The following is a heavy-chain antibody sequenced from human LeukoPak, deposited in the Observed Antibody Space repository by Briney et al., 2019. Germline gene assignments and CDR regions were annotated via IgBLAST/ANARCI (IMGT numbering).Heavy chain of an antibody. CDR1: GGSISSYY. V-gene: IGHV4-59*01. D-gene: IGHD3-10*01. J-gene: IGHJ5*02. Sequence: SETLSLTCTVSGGSISSYYWSWIRQSPGKGLECIGYIHYTGSTNYNPSLKSRVTISVETSKNQLSLKLKSVTAADTAVYYCARGGYYGSGNDFRFDPWGQGTLVTVSS. CDR2: IHYTGST. CDR3: ARGGYYGSGNDFRFDP.